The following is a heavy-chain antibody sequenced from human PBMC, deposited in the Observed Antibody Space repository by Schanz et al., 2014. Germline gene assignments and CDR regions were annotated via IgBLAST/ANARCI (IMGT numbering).Heavy chain of an antibody. CDR3: AREQIMAAAGLVDY. Sequence: EVQLVESGGGLVQPGGSLRLSCAASGFTFSSYSMNWVRQAPGKGLEWVSSISSSSSYIYYADSVKGRFTISRDNAKNSLYLQMNSLRAEDTAVYYCAREQIMAAAGLVDYWGHGTLVTVSS. CDR2: ISSSSSYI. D-gene: IGHD6-13*01. CDR1: GFTFSSYS. J-gene: IGHJ4*01. V-gene: IGHV3-21*04.